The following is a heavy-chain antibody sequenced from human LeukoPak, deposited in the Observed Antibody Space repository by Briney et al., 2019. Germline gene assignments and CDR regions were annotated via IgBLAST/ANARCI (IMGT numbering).Heavy chain of an antibody. Sequence: SETLSLTCAVCGGSFSGYYWSWIRQPPGKGLEWIGEINHSGSTNYNPSLKSRVTISVDTSKNQFSLKLSSVTAADTAVYYCARGTRIAVAGTSLSAGGMDVWGQGTTVTVSS. V-gene: IGHV4-34*01. CDR3: ARGTRIAVAGTSLSAGGMDV. D-gene: IGHD6-19*01. CDR2: INHSGST. CDR1: GGSFSGYY. J-gene: IGHJ6*02.